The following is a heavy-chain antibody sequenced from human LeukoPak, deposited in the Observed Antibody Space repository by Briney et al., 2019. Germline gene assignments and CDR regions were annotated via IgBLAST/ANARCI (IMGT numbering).Heavy chain of an antibody. Sequence: PGESLRLSCAASGFTFNDYYMSWIRQAPGKGLEWISYIGSSGGSINYADSVKGRFTISRDNAKNSLSLQMNSLRAEDTAVYYCVRGRTSGSSWPFDYWGQGTLVTVSS. CDR1: GFTFNDYY. D-gene: IGHD6-13*01. V-gene: IGHV3-11*04. CDR2: IGSSGGSI. J-gene: IGHJ4*02. CDR3: VRGRTSGSSWPFDY.